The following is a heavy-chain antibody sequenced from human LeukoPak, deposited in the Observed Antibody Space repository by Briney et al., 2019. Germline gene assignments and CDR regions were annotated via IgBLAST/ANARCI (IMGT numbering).Heavy chain of an antibody. CDR3: ARVRIQLWLSLDY. CDR1: GFTFSSYE. D-gene: IGHD5-18*01. CDR2: ISSSGSTI. V-gene: IGHV3-48*03. J-gene: IGHJ4*02. Sequence: PGGSLRLSCAASGFTFSSYEMNWVRQAPGKGLEWVSYISSSGSTIYYADSVKGRFTISRDNAKNSLYLQMNSLRAEDTAVYYCARVRIQLWLSLDYWGQGTLVTVSS.